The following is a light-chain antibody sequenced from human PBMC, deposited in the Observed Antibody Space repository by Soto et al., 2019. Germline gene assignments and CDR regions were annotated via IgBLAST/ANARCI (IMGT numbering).Light chain of an antibody. J-gene: IGKJ1*01. V-gene: IGKV2-30*01. CDR3: VQATHWPPT. CDR2: KAS. CDR1: RSLVYSDGNAY. Sequence: DVVMTQSPLSLPVTLGQPASISCRSSRSLVYSDGNAYLNWFQQRPAQSPRRLIYKASNRDSGVPGRFSGSGSGTDFTLQISRVEAEDVGVYYCVQATHWPPTFGRGTRVEIK.